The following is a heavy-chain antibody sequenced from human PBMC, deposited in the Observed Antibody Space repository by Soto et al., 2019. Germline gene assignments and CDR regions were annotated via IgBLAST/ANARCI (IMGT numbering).Heavy chain of an antibody. CDR2: IYYSGST. CDR3: APSNWFDP. CDR1: GGSISSRGYY. Sequence: QLQLQESGPGLVKPSETLSLTCTVSGGSISSRGYYWGWIRQPPGKGLEWIGTIYYSGSTYYNPSLKSRGTISVDTSKNQFSLKLGSVTAADTAVYYCAPSNWFDPWGQGTLVTVSS. J-gene: IGHJ5*02. V-gene: IGHV4-39*01.